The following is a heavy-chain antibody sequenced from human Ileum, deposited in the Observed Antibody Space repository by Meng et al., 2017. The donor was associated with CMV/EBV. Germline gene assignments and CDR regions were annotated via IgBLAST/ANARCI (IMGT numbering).Heavy chain of an antibody. CDR1: NLANSP. CDR2: INTNSWNP. Sequence: NLANSPMYWVRQAPGQGLECMGWINTNSWNPTYAQGFTGRRVFSLDTSVSTAYLEISSLKAEDTAVYYCASEVTMVRGLTVMFYFDSWGQGTLVTSPQ. V-gene: IGHV7-4-1*02. D-gene: IGHD3-10*01. CDR3: ASEVTMVRGLTVMFYFDS. J-gene: IGHJ4*02.